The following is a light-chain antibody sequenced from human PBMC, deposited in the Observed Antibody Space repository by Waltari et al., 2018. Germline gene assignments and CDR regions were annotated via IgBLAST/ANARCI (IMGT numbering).Light chain of an antibody. CDR2: GAS. CDR1: QDISTY. J-gene: IGKJ4*01. V-gene: IGKV1-9*01. CDR3: HQLNSNPPT. Sequence: IQLTQSPSSLSASVGDRVAITCRASQDISTYLAWYQQKPGRAPKLLIYGASSLQRGVPSRFSGSGSGTDFTLTINTLQPEDFATYYCHQLNSNPPTFGGGTQVQIK.